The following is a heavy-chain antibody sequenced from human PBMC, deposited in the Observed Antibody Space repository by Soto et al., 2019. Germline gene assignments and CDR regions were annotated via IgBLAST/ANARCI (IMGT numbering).Heavy chain of an antibody. CDR3: ARAATGSYYWYFYGMDV. CDR2: ISTNNGNT. CDR1: GYNFRKNG. V-gene: IGHV1-18*01. J-gene: IGHJ6*02. Sequence: ASVKVSCKASGYNFRKNGISWVRQAPGQGLEWMGRISTNNGNTNYAQKLRGRVTMTTDSSTSTAYMELRNLRSDDTAVYYCARAATGSYYWYFYGMDVWGQGTTVTVSS. D-gene: IGHD2-8*01.